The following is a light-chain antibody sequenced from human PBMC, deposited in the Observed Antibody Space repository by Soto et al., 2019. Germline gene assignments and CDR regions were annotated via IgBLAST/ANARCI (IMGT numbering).Light chain of an antibody. CDR2: AAS. CDR3: QQLNSYPLT. Sequence: DIQLTQSPSFLSASVGDRVTITCRASQGISSYLAWYQQKPGKAPKLLIYAASTLQSGVPSRFSGSGSGTEFTLTISSLQPEHFAPYSCQQLNSYPLTFGPGTKVDIK. J-gene: IGKJ3*01. CDR1: QGISSY. V-gene: IGKV1-9*01.